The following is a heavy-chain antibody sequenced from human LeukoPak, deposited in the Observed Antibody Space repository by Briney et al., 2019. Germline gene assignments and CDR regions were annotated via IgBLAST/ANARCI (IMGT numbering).Heavy chain of an antibody. Sequence: GGSLRLSCAASGFPFSSYWMAWVRQAPGKGLEWVASIKQDGGETFYVDSVKGRFTISRDNAKNSLYLQMNSLRAEDTAVYYCARGHCTNGVCYYMDVWGKGTTVTVSS. V-gene: IGHV3-7*01. CDR2: IKQDGGET. D-gene: IGHD2-8*01. CDR3: ARGHCTNGVCYYMDV. CDR1: GFPFSSYW. J-gene: IGHJ6*03.